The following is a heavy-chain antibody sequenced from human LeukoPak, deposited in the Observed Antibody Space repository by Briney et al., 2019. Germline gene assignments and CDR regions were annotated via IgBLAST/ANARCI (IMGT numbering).Heavy chain of an antibody. Sequence: GGSLRLSCAASGFTFGNAWMSWVRQAPGKGLEWVGRIKSKTDGGTTDYAAPVKGRFTISRDDSKNTLYLQMNSLKTEDTAVYYCTTPVVPAEFDYWGQGTLVTVSS. CDR3: TTPVVPAEFDY. CDR2: IKSKTDGGTT. D-gene: IGHD2-2*01. V-gene: IGHV3-15*01. J-gene: IGHJ4*02. CDR1: GFTFGNAW.